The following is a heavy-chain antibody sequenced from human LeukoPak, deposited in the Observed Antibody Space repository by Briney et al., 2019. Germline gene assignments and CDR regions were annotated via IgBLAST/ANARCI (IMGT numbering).Heavy chain of an antibody. V-gene: IGHV3-7*01. CDR2: IRQDGNEI. J-gene: IGHJ4*02. CDR1: GFTFSNYW. CDR3: AGEGGSSGWSWND. D-gene: IGHD6-19*01. Sequence: GGSLRLSCTDSGFTFSNYWMSWVRQAPGKGLECVANIRQDGNEIYYVDSVRGRFTISRDNAKNSLYLEMESLRAEDTAVYYCAGEGGSSGWSWNDWGQGTLVTVSS.